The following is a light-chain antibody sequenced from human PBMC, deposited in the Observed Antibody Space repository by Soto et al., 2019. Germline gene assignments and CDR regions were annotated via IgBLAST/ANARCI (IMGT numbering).Light chain of an antibody. V-gene: IGKV3-15*01. Sequence: EIVMTQSPATLSVSTGETATLSCRASQSVSSSLAWYQQKPDQTPRLLIHGASTRVTGIPARFSGSGSGTEFTLTISSLQSEDFAIYYCQQYHSLPSFGPGTKVVIK. CDR3: QQYHSLPS. J-gene: IGKJ3*01. CDR1: QSVSSS. CDR2: GAS.